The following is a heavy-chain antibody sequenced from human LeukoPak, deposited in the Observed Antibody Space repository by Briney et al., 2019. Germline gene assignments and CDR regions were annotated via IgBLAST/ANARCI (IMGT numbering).Heavy chain of an antibody. D-gene: IGHD4-17*01. V-gene: IGHV3-48*02. CDR2: ISSSSSTI. CDR3: ARDYYGGYWFDY. J-gene: IGHJ4*02. Sequence: PGGSLRLSCAASGFTFTSYSMNWVRQAPGKGLEWVSYISSSSSTIYYADSVKGRFTISRDNAKNSLYLQMSSLRDEDTAVYYCARDYYGGYWFDYWGQGTLVTVSS. CDR1: GFTFTSYS.